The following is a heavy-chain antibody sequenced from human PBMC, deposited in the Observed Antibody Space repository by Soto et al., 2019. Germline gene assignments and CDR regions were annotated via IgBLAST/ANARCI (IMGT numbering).Heavy chain of an antibody. V-gene: IGHV2-70*01. J-gene: IGHJ5*02. Sequence: SGPTAGEPTQTLTLTCTFSGFSLSTSGMCVSWIRQPPGKALEWLALIDWDDDKYYSTSLKTRLTISKDTSKNQVVLTMTNMDPVDTATYYCARIRYSSGWFSPWGQGTLVTVSS. CDR3: ARIRYSSGWFSP. D-gene: IGHD6-19*01. CDR1: GFSLSTSGMC. CDR2: IDWDDDK.